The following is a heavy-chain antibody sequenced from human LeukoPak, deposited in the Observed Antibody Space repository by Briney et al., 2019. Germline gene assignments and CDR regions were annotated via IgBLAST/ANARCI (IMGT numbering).Heavy chain of an antibody. J-gene: IGHJ4*02. CDR2: IYYSGST. Sequence: SETLSLTCTVSGGSISSYYWSWIRQPPGKGLEWIGYIYYSGSTNYNPSLKSRVTISVDTSKNQFSLKLSSVTAADTAVYYCARGGSVPGLWGQGTLVTVSS. CDR3: ARGGSVPGL. V-gene: IGHV4-59*01. CDR1: GGSISSYY. D-gene: IGHD3-10*01.